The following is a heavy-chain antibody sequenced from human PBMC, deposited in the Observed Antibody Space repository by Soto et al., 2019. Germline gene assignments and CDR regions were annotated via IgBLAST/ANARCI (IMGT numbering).Heavy chain of an antibody. CDR3: ARHGLAVAGPYNWFDP. D-gene: IGHD6-19*01. CDR1: GYSFTSYW. V-gene: IGHV5-51*01. J-gene: IGHJ5*02. CDR2: IYPGDSDT. Sequence: GESLKISCKGSGYSFTSYWIGWVRQMPGKGLEWMGIIYPGDSDTRYSPSFQGQVTISADKSISTAYLQWSSLKASDTAMYYCARHGLAVAGPYNWFDPCGQGTLVTVSS.